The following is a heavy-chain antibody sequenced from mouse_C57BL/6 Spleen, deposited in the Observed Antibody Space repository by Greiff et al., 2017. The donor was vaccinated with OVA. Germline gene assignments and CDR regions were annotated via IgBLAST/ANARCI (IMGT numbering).Heavy chain of an antibody. Sequence: QVQLQQSGAELARPGASVKLSCKASGYTFTSYGISWVKQRTGQGLEWIGEIYPRSGNTYYNEKFKGKATLTADKSSSTAYMELRSLTSEDSAVYFCARSAMVTGAYWGQGTLVTVSA. J-gene: IGHJ3*01. D-gene: IGHD2-2*01. CDR1: GYTFTSYG. CDR2: IYPRSGNT. V-gene: IGHV1-81*01. CDR3: ARSAMVTGAY.